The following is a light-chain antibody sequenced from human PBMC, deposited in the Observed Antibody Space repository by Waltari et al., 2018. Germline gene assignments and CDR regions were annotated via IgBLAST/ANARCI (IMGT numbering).Light chain of an antibody. CDR3: QQYNYWPLT. J-gene: IGKJ4*01. CDR1: QSVGTY. Sequence: EIVMTQSQATLSVSPGERATLSCRASQSVGTYLAWYQEKPGQGPRLLIAGASIRATGIPARFSGSGSGTEFTLTISSLQSEDFAVYYCQQYNYWPLTFGGGTKVEIK. V-gene: IGKV3-15*01. CDR2: GAS.